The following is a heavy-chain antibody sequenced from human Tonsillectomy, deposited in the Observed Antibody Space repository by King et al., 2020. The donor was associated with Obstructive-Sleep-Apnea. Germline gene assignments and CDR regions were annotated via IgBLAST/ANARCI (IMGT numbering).Heavy chain of an antibody. Sequence: VQLVESGGGLVQRGGSLRLSCAASGFTFSRYWMSWVCQAPGKGLEWVANIKKDGSEEYYVDSVRGRFTISRDNAKNSMYMQMNSLRAEDTAVYYCARCSSTSCYYYGMDVWGQGTTVTVSS. D-gene: IGHD2-2*01. CDR3: ARCSSTSCYYYGMDV. CDR1: GFTFSRYW. V-gene: IGHV3-7*01. J-gene: IGHJ6*02. CDR2: IKKDGSEE.